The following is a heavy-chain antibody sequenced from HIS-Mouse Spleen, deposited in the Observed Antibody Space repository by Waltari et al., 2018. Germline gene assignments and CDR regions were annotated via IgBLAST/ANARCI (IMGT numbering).Heavy chain of an antibody. CDR3: AREKVESYYFDY. D-gene: IGHD2-15*01. J-gene: IGHJ4*02. CDR1: GFTFSSYA. V-gene: IGHV3-30*01. Sequence: QVQLVESGGGVVQPGRSLRLSCAASGFTFSSYAMHWVRQAPGKGREWVAVISYDGSNKYYADSVKGRFTISRDNSKNTLYLQMNSLRAEDTAVYYCAREKVESYYFDYWGQGTLVTVSS. CDR2: ISYDGSNK.